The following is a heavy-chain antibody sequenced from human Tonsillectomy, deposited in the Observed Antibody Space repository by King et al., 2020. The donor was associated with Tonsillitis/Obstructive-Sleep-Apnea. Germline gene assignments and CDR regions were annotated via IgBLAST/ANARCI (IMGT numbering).Heavy chain of an antibody. CDR1: GGSISSYY. J-gene: IGHJ6*03. Sequence: VQLQESGPGLVKPSETLSLTCTVSGGSISSYYWSWIRQPPGKGLDWIGYIYYIGSTNYNPSLKSPVTISVDTSKNQFSLKVISVTAADTAVYYCAREVVDYYASGRSMDVWGKGTTVTVSS. CDR3: AREVVDYYASGRSMDV. V-gene: IGHV4-59*01. CDR2: IYYIGST. D-gene: IGHD3-10*01.